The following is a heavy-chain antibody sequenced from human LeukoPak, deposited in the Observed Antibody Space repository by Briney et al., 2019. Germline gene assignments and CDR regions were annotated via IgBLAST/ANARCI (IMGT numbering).Heavy chain of an antibody. D-gene: IGHD5-12*01. CDR3: ATSEGIVATPMSFGFDY. CDR1: GYTFTGYY. J-gene: IGHJ4*02. V-gene: IGHV1-2*02. Sequence: ASVKVSCTASGYTFTGYYIHWVRQAPGQGLEWMGWINPISGGTNYAEKFQGRVTTTRDTSINTAYMEVTRLTSDDTAVYYCATSEGIVATPMSFGFDYWGQGTLVTVSS. CDR2: INPISGGT.